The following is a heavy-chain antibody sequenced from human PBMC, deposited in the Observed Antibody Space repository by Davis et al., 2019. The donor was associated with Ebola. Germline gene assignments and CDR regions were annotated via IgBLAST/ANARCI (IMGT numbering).Heavy chain of an antibody. D-gene: IGHD3-22*01. CDR1: GFTFSSYW. CDR3: ARGGYYDSSGYSHDAFDI. V-gene: IGHV3-74*01. J-gene: IGHJ3*02. CDR2: INSEGSTT. Sequence: GESLKISCAASGFTFSSYWMYWVRQTPGKGLVWVSRINSEGSTTSYADSVKGRFTISRDNAKNSLYLQIKSLRAEDTAVYHCARGGYYDSSGYSHDAFDIWGQGTMVTVSS.